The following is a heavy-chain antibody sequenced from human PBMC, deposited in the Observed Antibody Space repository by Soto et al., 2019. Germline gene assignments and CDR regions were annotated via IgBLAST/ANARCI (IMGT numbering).Heavy chain of an antibody. CDR1: GFTFTSYA. Sequence: QVQLVESGGSVVQPGRSLRLSCAASGFTFTSYAMHWVRQAPGKGLEWVAVISYDGINEYYADSVKGRFTISRDNSKNTLFLQMSSLRVEDTAVYYCVRDRLRLGELSLIGYFDYWGQGTLVTVSS. V-gene: IGHV3-30*15. CDR2: ISYDGINE. CDR3: VRDRLRLGELSLIGYFDY. D-gene: IGHD3-16*02. J-gene: IGHJ4*02.